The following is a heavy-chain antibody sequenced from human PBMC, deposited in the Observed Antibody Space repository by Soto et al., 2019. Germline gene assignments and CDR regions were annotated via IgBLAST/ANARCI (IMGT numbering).Heavy chain of an antibody. CDR1: GYTFTSYY. D-gene: IGHD2-2*01. CDR3: ASRRDIVVVPAAWPYYYYGMDV. CDR2: INPSGGST. J-gene: IGHJ6*02. V-gene: IGHV1-46*01. Sequence: QVQLVQSGAEVKKPGASVKVSCKASGYTFTSYYMHWVRQAPGQGLEWMGIINPSGGSTSYAQKFQGRVTMTRDTSTRTVYMELSSLRSEDTAVYYCASRRDIVVVPAAWPYYYYGMDVWGQGTTVTVSS.